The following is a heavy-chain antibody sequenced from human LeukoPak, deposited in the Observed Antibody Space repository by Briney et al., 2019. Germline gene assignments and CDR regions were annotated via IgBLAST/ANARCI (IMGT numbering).Heavy chain of an antibody. V-gene: IGHV3-7*01. Sequence: GGSLRLSCAASGFTFRNYWMSWVRQTPGKGLEWVANIKPDGSDNYYVDSVKGRFTIFRDNAKNSLYLQMDSLRAEDTAVYYCARSRSYTIFGVVTADFDYWGQGTLVTVSS. CDR3: ARSRSYTIFGVVTADFDY. J-gene: IGHJ4*02. CDR1: GFTFRNYW. CDR2: IKPDGSDN. D-gene: IGHD3-3*01.